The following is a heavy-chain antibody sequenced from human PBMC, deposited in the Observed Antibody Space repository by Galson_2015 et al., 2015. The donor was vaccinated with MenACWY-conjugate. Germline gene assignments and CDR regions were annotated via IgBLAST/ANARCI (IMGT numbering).Heavy chain of an antibody. CDR3: ARAIAVASQAFDI. J-gene: IGHJ3*02. V-gene: IGHV3-7*03. Sequence: SLRLSCATSGFTFSRSWLSWVRQAPGKGLEWVANIKQDASEKYYLDSVKGRFTISRDNAKNSLSLQMNSLRAEDTALYYCARAIAVASQAFDIWGQGTMVTVSS. CDR1: GFTFSRSW. D-gene: IGHD6-19*01. CDR2: IKQDASEK.